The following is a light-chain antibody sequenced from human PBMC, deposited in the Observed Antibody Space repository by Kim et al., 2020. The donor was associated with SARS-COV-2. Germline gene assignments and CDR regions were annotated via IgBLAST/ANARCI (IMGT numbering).Light chain of an antibody. CDR3: QQFAHFPWT. V-gene: IGKV1-5*03. J-gene: IGKJ1*01. CDR1: QTITTW. CDR2: RTS. Sequence: AFVDDRVTGTCRASQTITTWLNWYQQKPGKAPKLLISRTSTLQNGVPSRFSGSGSGSQFTLTIASLQPDDFATYYCQQFAHFPWTFGQGTKVDIK.